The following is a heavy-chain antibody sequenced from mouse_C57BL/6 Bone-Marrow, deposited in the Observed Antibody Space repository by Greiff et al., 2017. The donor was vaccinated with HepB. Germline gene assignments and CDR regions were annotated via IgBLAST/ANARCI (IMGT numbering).Heavy chain of an antibody. CDR3: ARWDYGSSFAY. Sequence: VQLQQPGAELVMPGASVKLSCKASGYTFTSYWMHWVKQRPGQGLEWIGEIDPSDSYTNYNQKFKGKSTLTVDKSSSTAYMQLSSLTSEDSAVYNCARWDYGSSFAYWGQGTLVTVSA. D-gene: IGHD1-1*01. J-gene: IGHJ3*01. CDR1: GYTFTSYW. V-gene: IGHV1-69*01. CDR2: IDPSDSYT.